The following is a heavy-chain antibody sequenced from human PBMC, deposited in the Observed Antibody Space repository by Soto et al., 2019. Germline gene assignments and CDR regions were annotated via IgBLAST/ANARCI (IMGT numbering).Heavy chain of an antibody. V-gene: IGHV3-7*02. CDR3: ANDPTGYYYGMDV. J-gene: IGHJ6*02. D-gene: IGHD6-13*01. Sequence: GGSLRLSCAASEFSFSDYWMAWVRQAAGKGVEWVANLDQGGGEKHYVDSVKGRFTISRDNAKNTLYLQMSSLGPEDTAVYYCANDPTGYYYGMDVWGQGTTVTVSS. CDR1: EFSFSDYW. CDR2: LDQGGGEK.